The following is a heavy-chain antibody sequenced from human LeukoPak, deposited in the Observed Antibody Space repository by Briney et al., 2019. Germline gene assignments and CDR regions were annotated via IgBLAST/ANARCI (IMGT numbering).Heavy chain of an antibody. CDR1: GFTFSSYS. Sequence: GGSLRLSCAAYGFTFSSYSMNWVRQAPGKGLEWVSFISTSSSYIYYADSVKGRFTISRDNSKNSLYLQVNSLRAEDTAVYYCAELGITMIGGVWGKGTTVTISS. CDR3: AELGITMIGGV. V-gene: IGHV3-21*01. J-gene: IGHJ6*04. D-gene: IGHD3-10*02. CDR2: ISTSSSYI.